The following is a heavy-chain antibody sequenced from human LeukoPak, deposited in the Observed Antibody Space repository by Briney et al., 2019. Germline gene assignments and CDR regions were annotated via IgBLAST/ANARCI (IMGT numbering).Heavy chain of an antibody. CDR3: ARGLAAAGPIWFDP. V-gene: IGHV3-30-3*01. D-gene: IGHD6-13*01. CDR2: ISYDGSNK. Sequence: LTGGSLRLSCAASGFTFSSYAMHWVRHAPGKGLEWVAVISYDGSNKYYADSVKGRFTISRDNSKNTLYLQMNSLRAEDTAVYYCARGLAAAGPIWFDPWGQGTLVTVSS. CDR1: GFTFSSYA. J-gene: IGHJ5*02.